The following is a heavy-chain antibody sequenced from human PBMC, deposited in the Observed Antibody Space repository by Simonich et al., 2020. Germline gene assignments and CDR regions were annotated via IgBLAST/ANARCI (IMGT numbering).Heavy chain of an antibody. Sequence: VQLVESGGGVVQPGRSLRLSCAASGFTFSSYWMHWVRQAPGKGLGWVSLMSSDGSSTSYADSVKGRFTISRDNAKNTLYLQMNSLRAEDTAVYYCANSWGSGAFDIWGQGTMVTVSS. CDR2: MSSDGSST. CDR3: ANSWGSGAFDI. J-gene: IGHJ3*02. CDR1: GFTFSSYW. V-gene: IGHV3-74*02. D-gene: IGHD7-27*01.